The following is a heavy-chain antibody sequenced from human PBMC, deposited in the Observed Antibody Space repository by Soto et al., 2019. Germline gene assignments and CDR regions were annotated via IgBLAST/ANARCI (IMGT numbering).Heavy chain of an antibody. J-gene: IGHJ5*02. D-gene: IGHD5-12*01. CDR3: AKDKILPATIYGGAYNCFDP. CDR2: INPNSGAT. CDR1: GYTFTDFF. V-gene: IGHV1-2*02. Sequence: ASVKVSCKAYGYTFTDFFLHWLRQAPGQGLEWMGWINPNSGATNYAQKFQGRVTMTRDTSVNTACMELSRLRSDDTAVYYCAKDKILPATIYGGAYNCFDPWGQGTLVTVS.